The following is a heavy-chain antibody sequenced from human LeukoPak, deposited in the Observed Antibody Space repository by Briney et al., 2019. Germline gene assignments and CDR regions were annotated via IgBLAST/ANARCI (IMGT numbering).Heavy chain of an antibody. J-gene: IGHJ4*02. CDR3: ARDNLNDYGDGSRDY. CDR1: GFTFSSYS. CDR2: ISSSSSYI. Sequence: PGGSLRLSCAASGFTFSSYSMNWVRQAPGKGLEWVSSISSSSSYIYYADSVKGRFTISRDNAKNSLYLQMNSLRAEDTAVYYCARDNLNDYGDGSRDYWGQGTLVTVSS. D-gene: IGHD4-17*01. V-gene: IGHV3-21*01.